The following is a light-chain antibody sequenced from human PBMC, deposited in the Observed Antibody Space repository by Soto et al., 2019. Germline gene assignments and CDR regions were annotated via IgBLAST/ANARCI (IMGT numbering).Light chain of an antibody. CDR3: QHRKT. CDR2: GAS. Sequence: EIVFTQSPGTLSLSPGDRATLSCRASQTVRNNYLAWYQQKPGQAPRLLIYGASSRATGIPDRFSGSGSGTDFTLTISRLEPEDFAVYYCQHRKTFGQGTKVDIK. J-gene: IGKJ1*01. CDR1: QTVRNNY. V-gene: IGKV3-20*01.